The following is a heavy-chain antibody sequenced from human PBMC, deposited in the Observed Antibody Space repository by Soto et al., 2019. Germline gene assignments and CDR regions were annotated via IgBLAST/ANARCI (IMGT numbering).Heavy chain of an antibody. CDR3: TRLVDYLWGSSRNNYFDY. D-gene: IGHD3-16*02. V-gene: IGHV4-59*08. CDR1: GGSISSYY. Sequence: QVQLQESGPGLVKPSETVSLTCTVSGGSISSYYWSWIRQPPGKGLQWIGYISYSGSTNYNPSLKSRVTMSVDTSKKKFSRKLSSVTAAASAVYYCTRLVDYLWGSSRNNYFDYWGQGTLVTVSS. CDR2: ISYSGST. J-gene: IGHJ4*02.